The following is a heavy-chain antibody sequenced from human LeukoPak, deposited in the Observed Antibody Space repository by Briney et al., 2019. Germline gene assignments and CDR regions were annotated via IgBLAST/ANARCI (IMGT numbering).Heavy chain of an antibody. Sequence: GGSLRLSCAASGFTFSPYAMNWLRQAPGKGLEWVSVITGNGATIKYADSVKGRFTISRDNSKNTVYLQMNSLRAEDTAIYYCAKDWKPDGLYDLDYWGQGTLVTV. V-gene: IGHV3-23*01. CDR3: AKDWKPDGLYDLDY. D-gene: IGHD5/OR15-5a*01. J-gene: IGHJ4*02. CDR2: ITGNGATI. CDR1: GFTFSPYA.